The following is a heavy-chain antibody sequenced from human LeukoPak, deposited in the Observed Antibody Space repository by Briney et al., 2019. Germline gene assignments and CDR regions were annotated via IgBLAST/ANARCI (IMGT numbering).Heavy chain of an antibody. CDR1: GGSINSYY. CDR2: IYYSGST. CDR3: ARGGYYYGHGPMDV. D-gene: IGHD3-3*01. V-gene: IGHV4-59*01. J-gene: IGHJ6*03. Sequence: PSETLSLTCTLSGGSINSYYWNWLPHPPGKGLEWIGDIYYSGSTNYNPSFKSRVTISVDTSKNPFSLKLTSVIGADTAVYSGARGGYYYGHGPMDVWGKGTTVTVSS.